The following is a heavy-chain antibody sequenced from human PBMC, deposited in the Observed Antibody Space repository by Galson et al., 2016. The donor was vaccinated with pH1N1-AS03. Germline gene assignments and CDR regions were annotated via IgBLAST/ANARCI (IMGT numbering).Heavy chain of an antibody. Sequence: SVKVSCKASGYKFTNYGFNWVRQAPGQGLEWMGWISGYNGNTNYAQSLQGRVTLTTDTSTSTAYMELRSLRSADTAVYYCARGWPDYGGDSFLGWDHWGQGSLVTVSS. CDR3: ARGWPDYGGDSFLGWDH. CDR2: ISGYNGNT. V-gene: IGHV1-18*04. J-gene: IGHJ4*02. D-gene: IGHD4-23*01. CDR1: GYKFTNYG.